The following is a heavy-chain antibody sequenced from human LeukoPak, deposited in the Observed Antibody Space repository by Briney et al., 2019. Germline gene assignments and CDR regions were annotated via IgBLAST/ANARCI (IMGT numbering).Heavy chain of an antibody. CDR1: GGSISSSSYY. CDR3: ARQTVRGVMKY. CDR2: IYYSGST. V-gene: IGHV4-39*01. J-gene: IGHJ4*02. D-gene: IGHD3-10*01. Sequence: SETLSLTCTVSGGSISSSSYYWGWIRQPPGKGLEWIGSIYYSGSTYYNPSLKSRVTISVDTSKNQFSLKLSSVTAADTAVYYCARQTVRGVMKYWGQGTLVTVSS.